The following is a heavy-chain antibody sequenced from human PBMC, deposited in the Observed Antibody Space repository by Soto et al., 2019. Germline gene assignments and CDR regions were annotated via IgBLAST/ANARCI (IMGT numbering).Heavy chain of an antibody. V-gene: IGHV3-66*01. CDR3: ARKHYYYYMDV. CDR1: GFTVSSNY. J-gene: IGHJ6*03. Sequence: GGSLRLSCAASGFTVSSNYMSWVRQAPGKGLEWVSVIYSGGSTYYADSGKGSFTISRDNSKNKLELQRNSLGAEDTAVYYCARKHYYYYMDVWGKGTTVTVSS. CDR2: IYSGGST.